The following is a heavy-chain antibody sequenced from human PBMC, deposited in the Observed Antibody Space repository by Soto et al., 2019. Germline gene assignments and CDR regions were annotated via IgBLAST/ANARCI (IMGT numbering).Heavy chain of an antibody. D-gene: IGHD3-16*01. CDR1: GYSFTSYW. CDR2: IYPGDSAT. J-gene: IGHJ6*02. CDR3: ARRGRGIGGYYYGMDV. V-gene: IGHV5-51*01. Sequence: GEFLKICCKGSGYSFTSYWIGWVRQMPGKGVEWMGIIYPGDSATRYSPSFQGQVTISADKFISTAYLQWSSLEASDTAMYYCARRGRGIGGYYYGMDVWGQGTRVTVSS.